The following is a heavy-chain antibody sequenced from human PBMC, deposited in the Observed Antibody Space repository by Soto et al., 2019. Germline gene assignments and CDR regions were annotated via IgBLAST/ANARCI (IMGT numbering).Heavy chain of an antibody. CDR3: TFLWFGELSPAWFDP. D-gene: IGHD3-10*01. CDR2: IRSKAHGGTT. J-gene: IGHJ5*02. Sequence: VILPDAASGLTFGYSGRSPVRPANGKGLEWVGFIRSKAHGGTTEYAASVKGRFTISRDDSKSIADLQMNSLKTEDTAVYYCTFLWFGELSPAWFDPWGQGTLVTGS. CDR1: GLTFGYSG. V-gene: IGHV3-49*04.